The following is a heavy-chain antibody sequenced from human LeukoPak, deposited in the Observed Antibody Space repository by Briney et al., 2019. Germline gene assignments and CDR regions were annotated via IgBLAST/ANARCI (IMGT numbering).Heavy chain of an antibody. J-gene: IGHJ1*01. CDR1: GFVLNNYA. D-gene: IGHD3-10*01. CDR3: AKDRTYYGSSWTFQK. Sequence: GGSLRLSCAASGFVLNNYAMHWVRQVPGKGLEAPGEVLEWVSVISGDGSTTYYADSMNGRFTISRDNNKKSLYLQMPSLRTEDTSLYYCAKDRTYYGSSWTFQKWGQGTLVTVSS. V-gene: IGHV3-43*02. CDR2: ISGDGSTT.